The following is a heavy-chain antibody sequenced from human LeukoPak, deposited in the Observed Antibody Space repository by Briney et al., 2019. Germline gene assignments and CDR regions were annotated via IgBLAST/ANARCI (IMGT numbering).Heavy chain of an antibody. J-gene: IGHJ4*02. CDR2: IYYSGST. CDR1: GGSISSYY. V-gene: IGHV4-59*01. CDR3: ASGQLWLDY. Sequence: SETLSLTCTVSGGSISSYYWSWIRQPPGKGLEWIGYIYYSGSTNYNPSLKSRVTISVDTSKNQFSLKLSSVTAADTAVYYCASGQLWLDYWGQGTLVTVSS. D-gene: IGHD5-18*01.